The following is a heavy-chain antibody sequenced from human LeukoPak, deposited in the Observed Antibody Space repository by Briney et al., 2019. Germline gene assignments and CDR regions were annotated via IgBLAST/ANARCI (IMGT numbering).Heavy chain of an antibody. CDR3: AKFFMGAWSPGAFEI. J-gene: IGHJ3*02. CDR2: ISGNGGST. Sequence: GGSLRLSCVASGFTLGSYAVSWVRRAPGKWLEWVSAISGNGGSTYYADSVKGRFTISRDNSKNTLYLQMNSLRAEDTAVYYCAKFFMGAWSPGAFEIWGQGTMVTVSS. D-gene: IGHD3-16*01. V-gene: IGHV3-23*01. CDR1: GFTLGSYA.